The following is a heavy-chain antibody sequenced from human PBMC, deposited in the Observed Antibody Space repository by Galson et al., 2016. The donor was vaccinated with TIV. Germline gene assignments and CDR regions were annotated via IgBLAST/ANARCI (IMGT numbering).Heavy chain of an antibody. J-gene: IGHJ3*01. Sequence: QSGAEVKKPGESLRISCKTSGNTFSNFWIGWARQTPGKPLEWVGLIYPADSQTRESPSLQGHVFMSVDKSINTAYLQWTSLKASDTAMYFCGRHGGPVGPGVFTVWGQGTLVTFSS. V-gene: IGHV5-51*01. D-gene: IGHD2-15*01. CDR2: IYPADSQT. CDR1: GNTFSNFW. CDR3: GRHGGPVGPGVFTV.